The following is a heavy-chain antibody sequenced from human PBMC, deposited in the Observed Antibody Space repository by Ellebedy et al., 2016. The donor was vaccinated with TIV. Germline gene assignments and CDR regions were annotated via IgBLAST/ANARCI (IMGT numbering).Heavy chain of an antibody. V-gene: IGHV5-51*01. Sequence: PGGSLRLSCKTSGYNFTSHLIGWVRQMPGKGLEWMGIIFPNDSHTRYGPSFQGHVTFSVDKSISAAYLQWSSLKASDSAMYYCARQIAVGFWYFDLWGRGTLVTVSS. CDR1: GYNFTSHL. J-gene: IGHJ2*01. CDR3: ARQIAVGFWYFDL. D-gene: IGHD6-19*01. CDR2: IFPNDSHT.